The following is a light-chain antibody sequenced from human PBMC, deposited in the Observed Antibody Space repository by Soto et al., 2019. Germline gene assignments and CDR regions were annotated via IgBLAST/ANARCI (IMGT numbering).Light chain of an antibody. J-gene: IGKJ5*01. Sequence: DTVLTQSPAILSVSPGERATVSCRASQSLNSNLAWYQQKPGQAPRLLIIGASERVTGIPVRFSGSGSGTEFTLSISSLQSDDFAVYYCQQYGSSITFGQGTRLEIK. CDR1: QSLNSN. V-gene: IGKV3-15*01. CDR3: QQYGSSIT. CDR2: GAS.